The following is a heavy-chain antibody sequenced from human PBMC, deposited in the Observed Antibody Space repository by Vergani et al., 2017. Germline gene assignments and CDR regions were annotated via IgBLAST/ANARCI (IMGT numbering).Heavy chain of an antibody. D-gene: IGHD6-19*01. CDR1: GFTFDDYA. J-gene: IGHJ4*02. CDR3: AKDTQWLVLGYFDY. CDR2: ISWNSGSI. V-gene: IGHV3-9*01. Sequence: EVQLVESGGGLVQPGRSLRLSCAASGFTFDDYAMHWVRQAPGKGLAWVSGISWNSGSIGYADSVKGRFTISRDNAKNSLYLQMNSLRAEDTALYYCAKDTQWLVLGYFDYWGQGTLVTVSS.